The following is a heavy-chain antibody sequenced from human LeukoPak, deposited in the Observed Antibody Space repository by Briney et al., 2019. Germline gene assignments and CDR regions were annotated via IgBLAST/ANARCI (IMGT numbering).Heavy chain of an antibody. Sequence: SVKVSCKASGGTFSSYAISWVRQAPGQGLEWMGGIIPIFGTANYAQKFQGRVTMTRNTSISTAYMELSSLRSEDTAVYYCARVPPPEGTYYYYYYMDVWGKGTTVTISS. J-gene: IGHJ6*03. CDR1: GGTFSSYA. CDR2: IIPIFGTA. V-gene: IGHV1-69*05. CDR3: ARVPPPEGTYYYYYYMDV.